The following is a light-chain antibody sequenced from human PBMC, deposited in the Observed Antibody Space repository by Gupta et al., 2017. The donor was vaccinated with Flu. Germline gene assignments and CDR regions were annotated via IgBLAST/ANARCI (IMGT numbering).Light chain of an antibody. CDR1: QSIGNY. CDR3: QQTYTTPMWT. J-gene: IGKJ1*01. Sequence: SSLSAYVGDRVTITCRASQSIGNYLNWYQHKPRKAPKLLIYGASNLRTGVPSRFSGSGSGTDFTLTISSLQPEDCATYYCQQTYTTPMWTFGQGTKVDI. CDR2: GAS. V-gene: IGKV1-39*01.